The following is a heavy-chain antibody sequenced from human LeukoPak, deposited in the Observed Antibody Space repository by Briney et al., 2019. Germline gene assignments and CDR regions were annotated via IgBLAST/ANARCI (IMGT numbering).Heavy chain of an antibody. CDR3: ATGRKPCSSGSCYETGFDY. V-gene: IGHV1-69*04. CDR2: IIPILGIA. D-gene: IGHD2-15*01. Sequence: ASVKVSCKASGGTFSSYAISWVRQAPGQGLEWMGRIIPILGIANYAQKFQGRVTITADKSTSTAYMELSSLRSEDTAVYYCATGRKPCSSGSCYETGFDYWGQGTLVTVSS. CDR1: GGTFSSYA. J-gene: IGHJ4*02.